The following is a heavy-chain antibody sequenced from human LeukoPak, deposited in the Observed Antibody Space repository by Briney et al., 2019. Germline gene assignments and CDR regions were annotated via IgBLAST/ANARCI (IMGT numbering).Heavy chain of an antibody. Sequence: ASVKVSCKASGGTFSSYAISWVRQAPGQGLEWMGGIIPIFGTANYAQKLQGRVTMTTDTSTSTAYMELRSLRSDDTAVYYCATSPGYSSGWWFRFDPWGQGTLVTVSS. D-gene: IGHD6-19*01. V-gene: IGHV1-69*05. CDR2: IIPIFGTA. CDR3: ATSPGYSSGWWFRFDP. CDR1: GGTFSSYA. J-gene: IGHJ5*02.